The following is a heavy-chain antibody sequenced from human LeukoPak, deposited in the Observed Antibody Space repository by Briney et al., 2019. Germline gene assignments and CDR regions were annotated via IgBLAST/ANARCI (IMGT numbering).Heavy chain of an antibody. J-gene: IGHJ6*02. V-gene: IGHV6-1*01. CDR3: ARDHGDYSTFYYYGMDV. D-gene: IGHD4-17*01. CDR1: GDSVSSNSAA. CDR2: TYYRSKWYN. Sequence: SQTLSLTCAISGDSVSSNSAAWTWIRQSPSRGLEWLGRTYYRSKWYNDYAVSVKSRITINPDTSKNQFSLQLNSVTPEDTAVYYCARDHGDYSTFYYYGMDVWGQGTTVTVSS.